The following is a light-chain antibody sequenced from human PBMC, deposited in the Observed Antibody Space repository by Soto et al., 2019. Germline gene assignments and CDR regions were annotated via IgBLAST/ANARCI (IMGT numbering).Light chain of an antibody. CDR3: LQHYTSPLT. CDR2: AAS. V-gene: IGKV1-17*01. J-gene: IGKJ4*01. Sequence: DIQMTQSPSSLSASVGDRVTITCRASQGIRDVLGWYQQKPGQAPKRLIYAASTLQSGFPSRLSGSGSGTEFTLTITSLQPEDFATYFCLQHYTSPLTFGGGTNVE. CDR1: QGIRDV.